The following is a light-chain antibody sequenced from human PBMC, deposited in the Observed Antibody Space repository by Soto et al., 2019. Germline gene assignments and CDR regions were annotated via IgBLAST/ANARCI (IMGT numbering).Light chain of an antibody. CDR3: QQYHTDWT. V-gene: IGKV1-5*01. CDR1: QTITNW. CDR2: DAS. Sequence: DIQMTQSPSIVSASVGDIVAITCRSSQTITNWLAWYQQKPGKAPRLLIYDASSLESWVPSRFSGRGSGTEFTLTISSLQADDYATFYCQQYHTDWTFGPGTKVDIK. J-gene: IGKJ1*01.